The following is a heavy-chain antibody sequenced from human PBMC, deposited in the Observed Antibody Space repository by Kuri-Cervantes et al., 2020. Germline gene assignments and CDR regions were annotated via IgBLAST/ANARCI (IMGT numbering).Heavy chain of an antibody. D-gene: IGHD1-26*01. CDR3: AKDSGSHRHFDY. J-gene: IGHJ4*02. CDR1: GFTFDDYG. Sequence: GESLKISCAASGFTFDDYGMSWVRQAPGKGLEWVSGINWNGGSTGYADSVKGRFTISRDNAKNSLYLQMNSLRVEDTALYHCAKDSGSHRHFDYWGQGTLVTVSS. CDR2: INWNGGST. V-gene: IGHV3-20*01.